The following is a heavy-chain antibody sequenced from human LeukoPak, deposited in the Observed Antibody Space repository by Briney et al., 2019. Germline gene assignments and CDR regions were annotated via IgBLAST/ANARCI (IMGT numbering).Heavy chain of an antibody. Sequence: PGGSLRLSCSASGFTFSSYAMHWVRQAPGKGLEHVSAISSNGGSTYYADSVKGRFTISRDNSKNTLYLQMSSLRAEDTAVYYCVKVGYYDSSGYPPWGQGTLVTVSS. D-gene: IGHD3-22*01. V-gene: IGHV3-64D*06. CDR1: GFTFSSYA. J-gene: IGHJ5*02. CDR2: ISSNGGST. CDR3: VKVGYYDSSGYPP.